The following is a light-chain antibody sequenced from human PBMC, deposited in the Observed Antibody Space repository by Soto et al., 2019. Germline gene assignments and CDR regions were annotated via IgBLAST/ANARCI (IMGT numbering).Light chain of an antibody. CDR3: CSYAVSSTWV. V-gene: IGLV2-23*01. CDR1: SSDVGSYNL. CDR2: EGS. Sequence: QSALTQPASVSGSPGQSITISCTGTSSDVGSYNLVSWYQQHPGKAPKLMIYEGSKRPSGVSNRFSGSKSGNTASLTISGLQAEDEADYYCCSYAVSSTWVFGTGTKLTVL. J-gene: IGLJ1*01.